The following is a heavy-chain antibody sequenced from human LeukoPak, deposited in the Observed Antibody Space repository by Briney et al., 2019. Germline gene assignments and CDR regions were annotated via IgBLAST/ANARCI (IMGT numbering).Heavy chain of an antibody. J-gene: IGHJ2*01. D-gene: IGHD6-19*01. CDR1: GGSISSYY. CDR3: ARAEVTAGTKYFDL. Sequence: NPSETLSLTCTVSGGSISSYYWSWIRQPAGKGLEWIGRIYTSGSTNYNPSLKSRVTMSVDTSKNQFSLKLSSVTAADTAVYYCARAEVTAGTKYFDLWGRGTLVTVSS. CDR2: IYTSGST. V-gene: IGHV4-4*07.